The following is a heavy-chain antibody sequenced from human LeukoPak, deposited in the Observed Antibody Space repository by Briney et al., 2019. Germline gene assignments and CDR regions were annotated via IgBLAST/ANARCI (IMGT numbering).Heavy chain of an antibody. CDR2: IYYSGST. CDR1: GGSISSGGCY. D-gene: IGHD3-22*01. Sequence: SETLSLTCTVSGGSISSGGCYWSWIRQHPGKGLEWIGYIYYSGSTYYNPSLKSRVTISVDTSKNQFSLKLSSVTAADTAVYYCARDFRGQYYDSSGYVEEYYYYGMDVWGQGTTVTVSS. CDR3: ARDFRGQYYDSSGYVEEYYYYGMDV. J-gene: IGHJ6*02. V-gene: IGHV4-31*03.